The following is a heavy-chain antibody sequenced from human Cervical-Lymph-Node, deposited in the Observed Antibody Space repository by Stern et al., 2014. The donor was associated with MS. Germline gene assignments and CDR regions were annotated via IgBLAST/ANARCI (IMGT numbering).Heavy chain of an antibody. CDR3: AHSGDDYGDLDTFDI. CDR2: IYWDDEI. V-gene: IGHV2-5*02. D-gene: IGHD4-17*01. CDR1: GFSLSTSDVG. J-gene: IGHJ3*02. Sequence: QVTLKESGPTLVKPTQTLTLTCAFSGFSLSTSDVGVGWIRQPPGKALEWLALIYWDDEIRYSPSLKNRLTVTKDTSKNQVVLIMTNMDPVDTGTYYCAHSGDDYGDLDTFDIWGQGTTVTVSS.